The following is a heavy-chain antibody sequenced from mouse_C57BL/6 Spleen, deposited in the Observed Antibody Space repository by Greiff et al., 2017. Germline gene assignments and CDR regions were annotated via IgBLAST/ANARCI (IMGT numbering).Heavy chain of an antibody. V-gene: IGHV1-47*01. D-gene: IGHD1-1*01. J-gene: IGHJ4*01. CDR3: AMGDCYGSSLYYAIDY. CDR1: GFTFTTYP. Sequence: VQLQQSGAELVKPGASVKMSCKASGFTFTTYPIAWMQQNHGKSLEWIGTFHPYNDDTKYNEKFKGKDTLTVEKSSSKVYLELSRLTSDDSAVYYCAMGDCYGSSLYYAIDYWGQGTSVTVAS. CDR2: FHPYNDDT.